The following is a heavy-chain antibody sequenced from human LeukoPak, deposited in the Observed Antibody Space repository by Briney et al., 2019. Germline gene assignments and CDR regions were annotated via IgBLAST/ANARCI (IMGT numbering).Heavy chain of an antibody. CDR2: IYYSVST. D-gene: IGHD5-18*01. J-gene: IGHJ3*02. Sequence: SETLSLTCTVSGGSISSYYWSWIRQPPGKGLEWIGYIYYSVSTNYNPSLKSRVTISVDTSKNQFSLKLSSVTAADTAVYYCARDGDHTAGAFDIWGQGTMVTVSS. CDR3: ARDGDHTAGAFDI. V-gene: IGHV4-59*01. CDR1: GGSISSYY.